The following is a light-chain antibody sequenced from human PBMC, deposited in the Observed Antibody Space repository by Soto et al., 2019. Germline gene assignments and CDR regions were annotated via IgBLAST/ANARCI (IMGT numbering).Light chain of an antibody. CDR2: SND. CDR1: SSNVGSNN. V-gene: IGLV1-44*01. Sequence: QSVLTQPPSASGTPGQRVTISCSGGSSNVGSNNVNWYQQFPGTAPKLLIYSNDQRPSGVPGRFSGSKSGTSASLASSGLQSEDEADYYCAAWDDSLDGFGVFGGGTKLTVL. J-gene: IGLJ3*02. CDR3: AAWDDSLDGFGV.